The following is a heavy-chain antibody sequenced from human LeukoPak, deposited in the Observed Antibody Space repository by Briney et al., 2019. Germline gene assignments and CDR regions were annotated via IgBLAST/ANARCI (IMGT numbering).Heavy chain of an antibody. CDR2: TSSSGSTI. V-gene: IGHV3-48*04. J-gene: IGHJ6*04. CDR3: AELGITMIGGV. D-gene: IGHD3-10*02. Sequence: GRSLRLSCAASGFTFSSYGMHWVRQAPGKGLEWVSYTSSSGSTIYYADSVKGRFTISRDNAKNSLYLQMNSLRAEDTAVYYCAELGITMIGGVWGKGTTVTISS. CDR1: GFTFSSYG.